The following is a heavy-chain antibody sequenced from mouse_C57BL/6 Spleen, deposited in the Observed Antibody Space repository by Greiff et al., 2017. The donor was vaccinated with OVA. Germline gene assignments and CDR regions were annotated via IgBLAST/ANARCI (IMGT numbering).Heavy chain of an antibody. V-gene: IGHV1-72*01. J-gene: IGHJ4*01. D-gene: IGHD3-1*01. CDR1: GYTFTSYW. CDR3: ARPLTSDGYAMDY. Sequence: QVQLQQPGAELVKPGASVKLSCKASGYTFTSYWMHWVKQRPGRGLEWIRRIDPNSGGTKYNEKFKSKATLTVDKPSSTAYMQLSSLTSEDSAVYYCARPLTSDGYAMDYWGQGTSVTVSS. CDR2: IDPNSGGT.